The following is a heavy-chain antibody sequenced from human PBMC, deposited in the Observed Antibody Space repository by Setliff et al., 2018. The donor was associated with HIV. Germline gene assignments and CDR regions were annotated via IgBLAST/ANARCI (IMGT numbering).Heavy chain of an antibody. CDR3: AKDPQKDSSGWWGRWFDP. CDR2: IWNDGTKK. V-gene: IGHV3-30*02. CDR1: GFTFSTYG. D-gene: IGHD6-19*01. J-gene: IGHJ5*02. Sequence: GGSLRLSCAASGFTFSTYGMHWVRQAPGKGLEWVAFIWNDGTKKYYGDSVKGRFTISRDNSKNTLYLQMDSLRAEDTAVYHCAKDPQKDSSGWWGRWFDPWGQGTLVTVSS.